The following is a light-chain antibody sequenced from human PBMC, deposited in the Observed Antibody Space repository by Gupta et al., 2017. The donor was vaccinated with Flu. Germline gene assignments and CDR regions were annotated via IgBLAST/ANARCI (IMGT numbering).Light chain of an antibody. Sequence: INCKSSQSVLYSPNNKNYLGWYQQKPGQPPKLLIYWASTRESGVPDRFTGSGSGTDFTPTISSLQAEDVAVYYCQQFYTTPSFGQGTKVEIK. CDR2: WAS. CDR1: QSVLYSPNNKNY. CDR3: QQFYTTPS. V-gene: IGKV4-1*01. J-gene: IGKJ1*01.